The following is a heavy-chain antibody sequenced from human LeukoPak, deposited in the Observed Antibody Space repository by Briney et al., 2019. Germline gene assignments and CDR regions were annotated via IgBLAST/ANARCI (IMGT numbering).Heavy chain of an antibody. Sequence: SETLSLTCTVSGGSISSYYWSWIRQPAGEGLEWIGRIYTSGSTNYNPSLKSRVTMTVDTSKNQFSLKLSSVTAADTAVYYCARGADSSDYQLPFDYWGQGTLVTVSS. CDR2: IYTSGST. J-gene: IGHJ4*02. D-gene: IGHD3-22*01. CDR1: GGSISSYY. V-gene: IGHV4-4*07. CDR3: ARGADSSDYQLPFDY.